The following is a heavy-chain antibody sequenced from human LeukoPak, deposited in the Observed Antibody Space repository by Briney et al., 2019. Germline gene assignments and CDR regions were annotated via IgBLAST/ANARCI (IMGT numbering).Heavy chain of an antibody. CDR1: GGTFSSYA. V-gene: IGHV1-69*13. D-gene: IGHD2-2*01. J-gene: IGHJ4*02. Sequence: SVKVSCKASGGTFSSYAISWVRQAPGQGLEWMGGIIPIFGTANYAQKFQGRVTITADESTSTAYMELSSLRSEDTAVYYCAQYCSSTSCQGLWGQGTLVTVSS. CDR2: IIPIFGTA. CDR3: AQYCSSTSCQGL.